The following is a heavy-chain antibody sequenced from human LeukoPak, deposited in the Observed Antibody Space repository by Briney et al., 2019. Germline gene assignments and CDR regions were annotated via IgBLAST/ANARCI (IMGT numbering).Heavy chain of an antibody. CDR2: IYYSGIT. CDR1: GGSLTSYY. V-gene: IGHV4-59*13. Sequence: SETLSLTCTVSGGSLTSYYWSWIRQPPGKGLEWIGYIYYSGITNYNPSLKSRVTISIDTSKSQFSLKLRSITAADTAVYYCARGELSLESWGQGTLVTVSS. J-gene: IGHJ5*02. D-gene: IGHD1-7*01. CDR3: ARGELSLES.